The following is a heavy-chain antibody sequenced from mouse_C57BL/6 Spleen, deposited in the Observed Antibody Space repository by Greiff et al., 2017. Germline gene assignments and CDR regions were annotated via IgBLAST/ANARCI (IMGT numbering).Heavy chain of an antibody. CDR3: ARERVSGEGYWDFGG. Sequence: QVQLQQPGAELVRPGSSVKLSCKASGYTFTSYWMAWVQQRPGQGLEWIGNIYPSDSDTHYNQKFKDKATLTVDKSSSTAYMQLSSLTSEDSAVYYCARERVSGEGYWDFGGGGKGTLVTVSA. J-gene: IGHJ1*03. V-gene: IGHV1-61*01. CDR1: GYTFTSYW. CDR2: IYPSDSDT.